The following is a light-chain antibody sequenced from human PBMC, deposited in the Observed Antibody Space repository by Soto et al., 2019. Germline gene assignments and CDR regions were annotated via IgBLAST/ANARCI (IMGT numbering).Light chain of an antibody. CDR2: SNN. V-gene: IGLV1-44*01. J-gene: IGLJ2*01. CDR1: SSNIGSNT. CDR3: AAWDDSLNGPV. Sequence: QSVLTQPPSASGTPGQRVTISCSGSSSNIGSNTVNWYQQLPGTAPKLLIYSNNRRPSGVPDRSSGSKSGTSASLAISGLQSEDEADYYCAAWDDSLNGPVFGGGTKLTVL.